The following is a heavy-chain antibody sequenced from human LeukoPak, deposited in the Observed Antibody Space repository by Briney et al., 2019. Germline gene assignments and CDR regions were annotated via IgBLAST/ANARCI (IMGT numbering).Heavy chain of an antibody. J-gene: IGHJ2*01. CDR1: GGSISSSSYY. Sequence: KTSETLSLTCTVSGGSISSSSYYWGWIRQPPGKGLEWIGSIYYSGSTYYNPSLKSRVTIPVDTSKNQFSLKLSSVTAADTAVYYCARHVSVAVAGYWYFDLWGRGTLVTVSS. CDR3: ARHVSVAVAGYWYFDL. V-gene: IGHV4-39*01. CDR2: IYYSGST. D-gene: IGHD6-19*01.